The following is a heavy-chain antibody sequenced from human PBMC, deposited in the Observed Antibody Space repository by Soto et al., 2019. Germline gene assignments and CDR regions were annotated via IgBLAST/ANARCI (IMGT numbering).Heavy chain of an antibody. CDR2: ISTYNGNT. D-gene: IGHD4-17*01. CDR1: GYTFTNYG. Sequence: ASVKVSCKASGYTFTNYGFTWVRQAPGQGLEWLGWISTYNGNTKYAQKVQGRLTMTTDTSTSTANMELTSLRSDDTALYYCARTTVTASYYYMGVWGKGSTVTVSS. V-gene: IGHV1-18*01. J-gene: IGHJ6*03. CDR3: ARTTVTASYYYMGV.